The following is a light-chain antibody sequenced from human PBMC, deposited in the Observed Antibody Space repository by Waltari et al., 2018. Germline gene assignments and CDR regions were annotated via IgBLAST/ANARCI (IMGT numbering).Light chain of an antibody. CDR2: DVS. CDR3: SSYTGSSTWV. Sequence: QSALTQPASVSGSPGQSITISCTGTSSDIGGYNYVSWYQQHVGKAPTLMIYDVSKRPSGVSSRFSGSKSGNTASLTISGLQAEDEADYYCSSYTGSSTWVFGGGTKLTVL. J-gene: IGLJ3*02. CDR1: SSDIGGYNY. V-gene: IGLV2-14*01.